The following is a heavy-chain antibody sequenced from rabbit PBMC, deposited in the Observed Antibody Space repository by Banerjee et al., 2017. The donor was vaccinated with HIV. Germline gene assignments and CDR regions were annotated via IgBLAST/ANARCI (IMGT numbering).Heavy chain of an antibody. V-gene: IGHV1S40*01. Sequence: QSLEESGGDLVKPGGTLTLTCTASGFSFSSSYWIYWVRQAPGKGLEWIACIYTGSGGTYYASWAKGRFTISKASSTTVTLQMTSLTAADTATYFCVREGSAWGADFWGPGTLVTVS. D-gene: IGHD4-1*01. J-gene: IGHJ4*01. CDR1: GFSFSSSYW. CDR3: VREGSAWGADF. CDR2: IYTGSGGT.